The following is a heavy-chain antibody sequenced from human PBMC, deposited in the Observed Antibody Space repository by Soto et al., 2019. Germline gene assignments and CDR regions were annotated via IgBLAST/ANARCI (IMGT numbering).Heavy chain of an antibody. CDR3: ATSNCPLY. D-gene: IGHD2-15*01. Sequence: EVQLVESGGGLVQPGGSLRLSCAASGLTLSGYWMNWVRQAPGRGLEWVANIKYDGSEKYYVDSVKGRFTISGDNAKNSLYLQMNSLTVEDTAVYYCATSNCPLYWGQGTLVTVSS. CDR2: IKYDGSEK. V-gene: IGHV3-7*05. J-gene: IGHJ4*02. CDR1: GLTLSGYW.